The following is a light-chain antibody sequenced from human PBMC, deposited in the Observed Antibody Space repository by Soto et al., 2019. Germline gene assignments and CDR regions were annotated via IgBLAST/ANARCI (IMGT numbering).Light chain of an antibody. V-gene: IGKV1-5*01. CDR1: QSISNW. CDR3: QQLTDWPPQWT. CDR2: DAS. Sequence: DIQMTQYTSTLSASVGDRVTISCRASQSISNWLAWYQQKPGKAPKVLIYDASTLDGGVPSRFSGRRSGTDFTLTISSLEPEDFAVYYCQQLTDWPPQWTFGQGTKVDI. J-gene: IGKJ1*01.